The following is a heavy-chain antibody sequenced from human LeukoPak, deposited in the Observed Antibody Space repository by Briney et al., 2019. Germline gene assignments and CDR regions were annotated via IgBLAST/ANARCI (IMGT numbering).Heavy chain of an antibody. CDR2: MNPNSGNT. V-gene: IGHV1-8*01. D-gene: IGHD3-10*01. Sequence: ASVKVSCKASGYTFTSYDINWVRQATGQGLEWMGWMNPNSGNTGYAQKFQGRVTVTRNASISTAYMELSSLRSEDTAVYYCARFLRGSGSYYIPPYYYYYGMDVWGQGTTVTVSS. CDR1: GYTFTSYD. J-gene: IGHJ6*02. CDR3: ARFLRGSGSYYIPPYYYYYGMDV.